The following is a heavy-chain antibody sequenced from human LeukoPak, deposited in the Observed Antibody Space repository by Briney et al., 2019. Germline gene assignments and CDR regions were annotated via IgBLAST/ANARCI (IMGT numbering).Heavy chain of an antibody. CDR1: GYSSSSGYY. CDR2: IYHSGST. V-gene: IGHV4-38-2*02. CDR3: ARWRRGGWSLDY. Sequence: SETLSLTCTVSGYSSSSGYYWGWIRQSPGKGLEWIGSIYHSGSTQYSPSLKSRVTISINTSKNQFSLRLSSVTAADTAVYYCARWRRGGWSLDYWGQGTLVTVSS. J-gene: IGHJ4*02. D-gene: IGHD6-19*01.